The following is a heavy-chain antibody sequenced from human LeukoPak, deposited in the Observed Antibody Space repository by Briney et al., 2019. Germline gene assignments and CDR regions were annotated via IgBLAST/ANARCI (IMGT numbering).Heavy chain of an antibody. D-gene: IGHD4-17*01. CDR2: INPSGGST. J-gene: IGHJ5*02. V-gene: IGHV1-46*01. CDR1: GYTFTSYY. Sequence: ASVTVSCTASGYTFTSYYMHWVRQAPGQGLEWMGIINPSGGSTSYAQKFQGRVTMTRDTSTSTVYMELSSLRSEDTAVYYCARDPSRVTTPEYNWFDPWGQGTLVTVSS. CDR3: ARDPSRVTTPEYNWFDP.